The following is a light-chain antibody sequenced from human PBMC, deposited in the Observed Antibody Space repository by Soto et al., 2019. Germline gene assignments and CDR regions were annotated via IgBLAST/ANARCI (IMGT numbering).Light chain of an antibody. J-gene: IGLJ3*02. CDR2: EVT. Sequence: QPDLTQSPSASGVPRQAVSISRTRNSSEVGGYNYVSWYQQYPGRAPKLMIYEVTKRPSGVPDRFSGSKSGNTASLTVSGLQAEDEADYYCSSYAASNNFYFVFGGGTKVTVL. CDR3: SSYAASNNFYFV. V-gene: IGLV2-8*01. CDR1: SSEVGGYNY.